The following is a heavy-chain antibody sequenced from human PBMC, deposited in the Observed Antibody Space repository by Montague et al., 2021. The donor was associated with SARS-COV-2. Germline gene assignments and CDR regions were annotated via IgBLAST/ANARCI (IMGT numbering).Heavy chain of an antibody. J-gene: IGHJ6*02. D-gene: IGHD2/OR15-2a*01. Sequence: SETLSLTCTVSAGSISSHYWCWIRQPPPEALEWIGYVYYTRSTNYNHSPISRVTITVDTPKNRFSLMLRSLTAADTAVYYCARAQNACFTANCVNYFDLWGLGTTVTVSS. CDR1: AGSISSHY. CDR2: VYYTRST. CDR3: ARAQNACFTANCVNYFDL. V-gene: IGHV4-59*11.